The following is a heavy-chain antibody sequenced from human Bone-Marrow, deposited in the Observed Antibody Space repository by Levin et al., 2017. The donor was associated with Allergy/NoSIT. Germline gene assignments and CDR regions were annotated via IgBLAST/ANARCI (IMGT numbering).Heavy chain of an antibody. V-gene: IGHV3-11*01. D-gene: IGHD3-16*01. J-gene: IGHJ4*02. CDR2: IATAGTTR. CDR3: ARISVVTFGGGPVGHFDS. Sequence: GGSLRLSCATSGFTFTDYNMSWIRQAPGEGLQWVSYIATAGTTRYYADSVKGRFTISRDNAKNSVFLQMNNLRAEDTAIYYCARISVVTFGGGPVGHFDSWGQGTRVTVSS. CDR1: GFTFTDYN.